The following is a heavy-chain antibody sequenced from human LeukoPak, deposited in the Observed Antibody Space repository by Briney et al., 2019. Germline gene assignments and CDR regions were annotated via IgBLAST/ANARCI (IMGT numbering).Heavy chain of an antibody. CDR1: GFTFSSYA. CDR2: FSGSGGST. J-gene: IGHJ4*02. Sequence: PGGSLRLSCAASGFTFSSYAMSWVRQAPGKGLECISGFSGSGGSTYYADSVKGRFTISRDNAKNSLFLQMNSLRAEGTAVYYCAREVTPYYWGQGTLVTVSS. CDR3: AREVTPYY. V-gene: IGHV3-23*01. D-gene: IGHD4-23*01.